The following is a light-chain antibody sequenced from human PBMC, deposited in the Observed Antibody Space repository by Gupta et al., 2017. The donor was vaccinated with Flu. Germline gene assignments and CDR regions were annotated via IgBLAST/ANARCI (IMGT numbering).Light chain of an antibody. CDR1: NIGREN. V-gene: IGLV3-21*02. J-gene: IGLJ3*02. CDR2: DDS. CDR3: QVWDTNNDHWV. Sequence: GQTASIPCGGSNIGRENVHWYQQKPGQAPVLLVCDDSDRPSGIPERFSGSNSGNTATLTISRVEAGDEADYYCQVWDTNNDHWVFGGGTMLTVL.